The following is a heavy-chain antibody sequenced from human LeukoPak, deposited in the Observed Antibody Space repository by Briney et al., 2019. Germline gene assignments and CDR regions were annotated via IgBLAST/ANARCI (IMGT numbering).Heavy chain of an antibody. CDR2: INSDGNTI. Sequence: SGGSLRLSCAASGFTFSNNLMHWVRDGPGKGLVWVSHINSDGNTIRYADSVKGPFTISRDNAKSTLYQQMNSLRAEDTAVYFCARDFSGAIDYWGRGTQVTVSS. V-gene: IGHV3-74*01. D-gene: IGHD3-10*01. J-gene: IGHJ4*02. CDR3: ARDFSGAIDY. CDR1: GFTFSNNL.